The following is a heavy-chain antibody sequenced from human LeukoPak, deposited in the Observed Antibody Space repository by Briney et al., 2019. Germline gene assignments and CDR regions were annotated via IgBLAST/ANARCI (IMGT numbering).Heavy chain of an antibody. Sequence: PAETLSLTCGVSGGSISSHYWSWVRQPPGKGLEWVGYIYYSGSTKYNPSLKSRVTISVDTSKNQFSLKLSSVTAADTAVYYCARGGTTVTPGLLWFDPWGQGTLVTVSS. D-gene: IGHD4-17*01. J-gene: IGHJ5*02. CDR2: IYYSGST. CDR1: GGSISSHY. CDR3: ARGGTTVTPGLLWFDP. V-gene: IGHV4-59*11.